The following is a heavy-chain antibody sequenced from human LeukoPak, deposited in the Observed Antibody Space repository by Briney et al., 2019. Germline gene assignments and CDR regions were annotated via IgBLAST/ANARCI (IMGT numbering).Heavy chain of an antibody. D-gene: IGHD3-10*01. CDR3: TRAYYYGSGSYLY. CDR1: GFTFGDYA. J-gene: IGHJ4*02. CDR2: IRSKAHGGTT. Sequence: PGRSLRLSCTAFGFTFGDYAVSWVRQAPGKGLEWVGFIRSKAHGGTTNYAASVKGRFTISRDDSKSIAYLQMSSLKTEDTALYYCTRAYYYGSGSYLYWGQGTLVTVSS. V-gene: IGHV3-49*04.